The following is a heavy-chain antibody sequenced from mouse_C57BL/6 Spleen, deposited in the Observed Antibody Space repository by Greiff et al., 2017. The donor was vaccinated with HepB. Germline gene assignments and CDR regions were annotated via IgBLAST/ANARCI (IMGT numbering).Heavy chain of an antibody. J-gene: IGHJ4*01. CDR3: ARVGSMVTTRGYAMDY. CDR2: IHPNSGST. Sequence: QVQLQQPGAELVKPGASVKLSCKASGYTFTSYWMHWVKQRPGQGLEWIGMIHPNSGSTNYNEKFKSKATLTVDKSSSTAYMQLSSLTSEDSAVYYCARVGSMVTTRGYAMDYGGQGTSVTVSS. CDR1: GYTFTSYW. V-gene: IGHV1-64*01. D-gene: IGHD2-2*01.